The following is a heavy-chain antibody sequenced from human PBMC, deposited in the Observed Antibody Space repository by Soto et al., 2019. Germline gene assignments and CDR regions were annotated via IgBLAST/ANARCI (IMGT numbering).Heavy chain of an antibody. CDR2: IKHNGHT. D-gene: IGHD1-26*01. V-gene: IGHV4-34*01. CDR1: GGSFNNYY. CDR3: ASSYYAQFDY. Sequence: PSETLSLTCGVYGGSFNNYYWHWIRQSPGKGLEWIGEIKHNGHTNYNPSLKSRVTISVDTSKNQFFLKLSSLTAADTAFYYCASSYYAQFDYWGQGTLVTVSS. J-gene: IGHJ4*02.